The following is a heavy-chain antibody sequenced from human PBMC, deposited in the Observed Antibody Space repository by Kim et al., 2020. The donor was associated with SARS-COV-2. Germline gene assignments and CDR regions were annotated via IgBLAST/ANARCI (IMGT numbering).Heavy chain of an antibody. J-gene: IGHJ3*02. CDR3: ARQKVARGYYYGSPSGEDAFDI. Sequence: GESLKISCKGSGYSFTSYWIGWVRQMPGKGLEWMGIIYPGDSDTRYSPSFQGQVTISADKSISTAYLQWSSLKASDTAMYYCARQKVARGYYYGSPSGEDAFDIWGQGTMVTVSS. D-gene: IGHD3-10*01. CDR1: GYSFTSYW. V-gene: IGHV5-51*01. CDR2: IYPGDSDT.